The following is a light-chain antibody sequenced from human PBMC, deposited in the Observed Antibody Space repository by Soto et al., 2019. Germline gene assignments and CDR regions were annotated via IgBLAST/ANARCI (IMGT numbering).Light chain of an antibody. J-gene: IGKJ4*01. CDR2: DAA. V-gene: IGKV3-11*01. Sequence: EIVLTQSPVTLSLSPGERATLSCRASLSVSTSLDWYKQKPGQSPRLLIYDAAHRATGIPVRFSGGGSGTDFTLTISSLEPEDSAVYYCQQRSKWPLTFGGGTKVEIK. CDR1: LSVSTS. CDR3: QQRSKWPLT.